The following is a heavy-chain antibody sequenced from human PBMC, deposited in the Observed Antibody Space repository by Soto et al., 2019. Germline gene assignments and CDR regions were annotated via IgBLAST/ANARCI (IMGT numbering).Heavy chain of an antibody. CDR3: ARVGGYSLAAFY. CDR2: IIPIFGTA. CDR1: GGTFSSYA. Sequence: SVKVSCKASGGTFSSYAISWVRQAPGQGLEWMGGIIPIFGTANYAQKFQGRVTITADESTSTAYMELSSLRSEDTAVYYCARVGGYSLAAFYWGQGTLVTVSS. V-gene: IGHV1-69*13. J-gene: IGHJ4*02. D-gene: IGHD3-22*01.